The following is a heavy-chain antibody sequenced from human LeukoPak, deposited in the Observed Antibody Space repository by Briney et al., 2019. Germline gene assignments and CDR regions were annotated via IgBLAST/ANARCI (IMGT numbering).Heavy chain of an antibody. Sequence: SETLSLTCTVSGGSISSYYWHWIRQPAGKGLEWIGHIYTSGSTNYNSSLKSRVTMSVDTSKNQFSVKLNSVIAADTAMYYCARGVYLGNGYYFDYWGQRTLVTVSS. CDR3: ARGVYLGNGYYFDY. CDR1: GGSISSYY. V-gene: IGHV4-4*07. CDR2: IYTSGST. D-gene: IGHD2-8*01. J-gene: IGHJ4*02.